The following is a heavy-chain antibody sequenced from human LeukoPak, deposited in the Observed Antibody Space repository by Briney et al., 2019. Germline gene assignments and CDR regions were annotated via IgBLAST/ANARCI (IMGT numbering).Heavy chain of an antibody. CDR2: ISSSSSTI. Sequence: PGGSLRLSCAASGFTFSSYSMNWVRQAPGKGLEWVSYISSSSSTIYYADSVKGRFTISRDNAKNSLYLQMNSLRAEDTAVYYCARAMITIFGVVAFDIWGQGTMVTVSS. D-gene: IGHD3-3*01. CDR3: ARAMITIFGVVAFDI. V-gene: IGHV3-48*01. CDR1: GFTFSSYS. J-gene: IGHJ3*02.